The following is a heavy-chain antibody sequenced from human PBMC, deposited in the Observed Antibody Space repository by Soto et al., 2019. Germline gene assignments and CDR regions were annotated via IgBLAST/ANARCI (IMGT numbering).Heavy chain of an antibody. CDR1: SASISSINSY. V-gene: IGHV4-30-4*01. J-gene: IGHJ5*02. CDR2: ISYSGTT. CDR3: ARGRGYSYGLDP. D-gene: IGHD5-18*01. Sequence: SETMSLNCTITSASISSINSYWTWIRKPPGEGLEWIGFISYSGTTSYSPSLKSRVAISLDTSKNQFSLSLNFVTAADTAVYYCARGRGYSYGLDPWGQGSLVTVS.